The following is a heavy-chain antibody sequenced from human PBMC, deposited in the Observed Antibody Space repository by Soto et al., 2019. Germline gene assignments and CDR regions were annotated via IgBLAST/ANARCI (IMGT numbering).Heavy chain of an antibody. CDR2: INAYNGNT. J-gene: IGHJ3*02. D-gene: IGHD3-3*01. CDR1: GYTFTSYG. V-gene: IGHV1-18*01. CDR3: ARDAFGVVIGRYNAFDI. Sequence: QVQLVQSGAEVKKPGASVKVSCKASGYTFTSYGISWVRQAPGQGLEWMGWINAYNGNTNYAQKLQGRATMTTETSTSTAYMELRSLRSDDTAVYYCARDAFGVVIGRYNAFDIWGQGTMVTVSS.